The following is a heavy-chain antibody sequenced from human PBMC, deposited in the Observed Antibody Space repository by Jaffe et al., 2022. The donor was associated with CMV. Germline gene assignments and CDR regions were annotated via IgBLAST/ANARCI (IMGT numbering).Heavy chain of an antibody. CDR1: GGSISSSSYY. V-gene: IGHV4-39*01. D-gene: IGHD3-10*01. CDR3: ARTKILELLWFGEPPLSFDY. Sequence: QLQLQESGPGLVKPSETLSLTCTVSGGSISSSSYYWGWIRQPPGKGLEWIGSIYYSGSTYYNPSLKSRVTISVDTSKNQFSLKLSSVTAADTAVYYCARTKILELLWFGEPPLSFDYWGQGTLVTVSS. J-gene: IGHJ4*02. CDR2: IYYSGST.